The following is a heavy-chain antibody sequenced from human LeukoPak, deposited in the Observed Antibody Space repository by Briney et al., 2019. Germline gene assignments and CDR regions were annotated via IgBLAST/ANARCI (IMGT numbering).Heavy chain of an antibody. J-gene: IGHJ3*02. CDR1: GGSASSYY. CDR2: LSHSGSS. D-gene: IGHD2-2*01. Sequence: SETLSLTCAVSGGSASSYYWSWIRRPPGRGLEWIAYLSHSGSSDSNPSLTSRVTTLVDTSKNQFSLKLTSVTAADTAVYYCARARYADAWYAFDIWGHGTMVTVSS. V-gene: IGHV4-59*02. CDR3: ARARYADAWYAFDI.